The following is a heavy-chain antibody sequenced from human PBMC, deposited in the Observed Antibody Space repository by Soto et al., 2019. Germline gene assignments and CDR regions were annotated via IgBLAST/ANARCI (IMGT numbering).Heavy chain of an antibody. D-gene: IGHD3-22*01. CDR2: IYYSGST. CDR3: ARGVRITMIPPTLGNFDL. V-gene: IGHV4-59*01. CDR1: GGSISSYY. J-gene: IGHJ2*01. Sequence: QVQLQESGPGLVKPSETLSLTCTVSGGSISSYYWSWIRQPPGKGLEWIGYIYYSGSTNYNPSLKSRVTISVDTSKNHFSLKMSSVTAADTAVYYCARGVRITMIPPTLGNFDLWGRGTLVTVSS.